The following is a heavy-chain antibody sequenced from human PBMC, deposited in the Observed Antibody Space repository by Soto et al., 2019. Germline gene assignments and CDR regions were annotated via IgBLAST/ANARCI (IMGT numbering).Heavy chain of an antibody. V-gene: IGHV3-23*01. D-gene: IGHD3-22*01. CDR1: GFIFSNNA. J-gene: IGHJ3*02. CDR2: ISGSSGST. Sequence: EVQLLESGAGLVQPGGSLRLSCAASGFIFSNNAMSWVRQAPGKGLEWVSAISGSSGSTFYADSVKGRFTISRDNSKNTLHLQMNSLRAEDTALYYCAKNSGYYYDAFDIWGQGTMVTVSS. CDR3: AKNSGYYYDAFDI.